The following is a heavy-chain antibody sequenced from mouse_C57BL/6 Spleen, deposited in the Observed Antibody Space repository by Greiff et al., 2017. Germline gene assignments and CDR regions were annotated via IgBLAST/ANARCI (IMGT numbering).Heavy chain of an antibody. V-gene: IGHV1-50*01. J-gene: IGHJ2*01. Sequence: QVQLQQPGAELVKPGASVKLSCKASGYTFTSYWMQWVNQRPGQGLEWIGEIDPSDSYTNYNQKFKGKATLTVDKSSSTAYMQLSSLTSEDSAVYYCASRSSLFDYWGQGTTLTVSS. CDR3: ASRSSLFDY. CDR1: GYTFTSYW. D-gene: IGHD1-1*01. CDR2: IDPSDSYT.